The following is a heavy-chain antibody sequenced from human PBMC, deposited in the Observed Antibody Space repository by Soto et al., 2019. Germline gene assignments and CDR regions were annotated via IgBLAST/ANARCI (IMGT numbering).Heavy chain of an antibody. D-gene: IGHD4-17*01. CDR2: LYFSGRT. CDR3: ARGWHGDSNNLDNVMDV. CDR1: YGSISSYY. V-gene: IGHV4-4*07. Sequence: SETLSLTCTVSYGSISSYYWSWIRQPAGSGLEWIGRLYFSGRTNYNPSLKSRITMSVDTSKNQFSLNRTSVTAADTAVYYCARGWHGDSNNLDNVMDVWGQGTTVTVAS. J-gene: IGHJ6*02.